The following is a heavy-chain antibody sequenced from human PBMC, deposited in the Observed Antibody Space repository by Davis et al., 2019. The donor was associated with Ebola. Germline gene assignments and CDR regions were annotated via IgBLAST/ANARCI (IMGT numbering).Heavy chain of an antibody. CDR3: ARASPYCSSTSCFYYYYGMDV. D-gene: IGHD2-2*01. V-gene: IGHV4-34*01. CDR2: IYYSGST. CDR1: GGSFSGYY. J-gene: IGHJ6*02. Sequence: SETLSLTCAVYGGSFSGYYWGWIRQPPGKGLEWIGSIYYSGSTYYNPSLKSRVTISVDTSKNQFSLKLSSVTAADTAVYYCARASPYCSSTSCFYYYYGMDVWGQGTTVTVSS.